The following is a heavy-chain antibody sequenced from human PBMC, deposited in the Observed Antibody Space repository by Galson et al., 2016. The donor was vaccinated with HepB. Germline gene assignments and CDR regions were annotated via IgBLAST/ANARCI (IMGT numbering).Heavy chain of an antibody. J-gene: IGHJ6*02. CDR1: GYSFSRHW. CDR3: ARPLRKHLDFALDV. CDR2: IDPTDSYG. V-gene: IGHV5-10-1*01. D-gene: IGHD1-14*01. Sequence: QSGAEVKKPGESLRISCKGSGYSFSRHWIIWVRQMPGKGLEYMGRIDPTDSYGNYHPSFQGHVTISGAQSISTVYLQWSSLKASDTGAYYFARPLRKHLDFALDVWGQGTTVIVSS.